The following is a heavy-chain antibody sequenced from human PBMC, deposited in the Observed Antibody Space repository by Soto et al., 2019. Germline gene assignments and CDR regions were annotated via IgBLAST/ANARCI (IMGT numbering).Heavy chain of an antibody. V-gene: IGHV3-53*01. Sequence: VQLVESGGGLIQPGGSLRLSCAASGFTASSNYMSWVRQAPGKGLEWVSVIYSGGSTYYADSVKGRFTISRDNSKNTLYLQMNSLRAEDTAVYYCARDRVESGYPEYFQHWGQGTLVTVSS. D-gene: IGHD3-22*01. J-gene: IGHJ1*01. CDR1: GFTASSNY. CDR3: ARDRVESGYPEYFQH. CDR2: IYSGGST.